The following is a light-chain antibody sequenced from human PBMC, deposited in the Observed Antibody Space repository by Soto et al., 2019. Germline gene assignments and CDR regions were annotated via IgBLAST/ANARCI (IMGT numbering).Light chain of an antibody. J-gene: IGKJ1*01. CDR3: QQSYDTTRT. CDR1: QSIPNY. Sequence: DIQMTQSPSSLSASVGDRVTITCRESQSIPNYLNWYPQTRGKAPNLXLHTVSRLPSGVPSRFSGSGAGTNFSRTISRLQPEDFETDYCQQSYDTTRTFGQGTKVDIK. V-gene: IGKV1-39*01. CDR2: TVS.